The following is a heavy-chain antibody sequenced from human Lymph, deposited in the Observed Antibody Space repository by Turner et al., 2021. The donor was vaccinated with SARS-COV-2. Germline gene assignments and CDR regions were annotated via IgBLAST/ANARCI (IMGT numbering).Heavy chain of an antibody. V-gene: IGHV1-46*03. D-gene: IGHD2-21*02. CDR1: GYTFISYY. CDR3: ARALSCGGDCYTFDY. Sequence: QVQLVQSGGEVKKPGASVKVSCKASGYTFISYYMPWVRQAPGQGFEWMRIINHRGGITNYAQNFQGRVTMTSDTSTSTVYMKLSSLRSADTAVYYCARALSCGGDCYTFDYWGQGTLGTVSS. CDR2: INHRGGIT. J-gene: IGHJ4*02.